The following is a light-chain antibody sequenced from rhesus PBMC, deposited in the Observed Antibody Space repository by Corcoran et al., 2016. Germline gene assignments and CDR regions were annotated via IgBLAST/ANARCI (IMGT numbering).Light chain of an antibody. CDR2: GVS. J-gene: IGKJ4*01. Sequence: EIVMTQSPATLALSPGERATLSCRAGQSVSSYLAWYQQKPGQAPRLLIYGVSSRATGIPDRFRGSGSGTEFTLTISSLEPEDVGVYFCLQSSNWLTFGGGTKVEIK. CDR3: LQSSNWLT. CDR1: QSVSSY. V-gene: IGKV3-24*04.